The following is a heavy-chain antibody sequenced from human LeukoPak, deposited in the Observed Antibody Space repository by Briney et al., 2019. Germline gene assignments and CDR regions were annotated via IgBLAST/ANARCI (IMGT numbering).Heavy chain of an antibody. D-gene: IGHD4-17*01. Sequence: PGGSLRLSCAASGFTFSSYAMSWVRQAPGKGLEWVSAISGSGGSTYYADSVKGRFTISRDNSKNTLYLQMNGLRAEDTAIYYCAKDPDYGDYVNYFDYWGQGTLVIVSS. V-gene: IGHV3-23*01. J-gene: IGHJ4*02. CDR1: GFTFSSYA. CDR3: AKDPDYGDYVNYFDY. CDR2: ISGSGGST.